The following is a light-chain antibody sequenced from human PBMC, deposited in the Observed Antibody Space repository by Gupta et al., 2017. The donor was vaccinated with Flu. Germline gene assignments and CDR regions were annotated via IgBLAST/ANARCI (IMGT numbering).Light chain of an antibody. CDR2: DVS. J-gene: IGLJ3*02. V-gene: IGLV2-11*01. Sequence: QSALTQPRSVSGSPGQAVTISCTGTSRDGGGYNYVSWYQPHPAKAPKFMIYDVSKRSSGVPGRFSGSLAGNTASLTISGLQAEEAANYYCCSYAGSCNWVFGGGTKLTVL. CDR3: CSYAGSCNWV. CDR1: SRDGGGYNY.